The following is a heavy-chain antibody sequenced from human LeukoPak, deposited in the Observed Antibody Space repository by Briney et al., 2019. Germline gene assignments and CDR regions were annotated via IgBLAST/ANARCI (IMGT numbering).Heavy chain of an antibody. D-gene: IGHD3-16*01. CDR3: ARVATFGGVTPYYMDV. CDR1: GGSISSYY. J-gene: IGHJ6*03. Sequence: SETLSLTCTVSGGSISSYYWSWIRQPAGKGLEWIGRIYTSGSTNYNPSLKSRVTISVDTSKNQFSLKLSSVTAADTAVYYCARVATFGGVTPYYMDVWGKGTTVTVSS. V-gene: IGHV4-4*07. CDR2: IYTSGST.